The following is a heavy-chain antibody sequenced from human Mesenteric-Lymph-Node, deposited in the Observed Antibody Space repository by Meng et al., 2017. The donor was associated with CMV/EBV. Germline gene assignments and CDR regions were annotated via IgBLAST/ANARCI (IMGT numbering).Heavy chain of an antibody. Sequence: GSLRLSCAVYGGSFSGYYWSWIRQPPGKGLEWIGEINHSGSTNYNPSLKSRVTISVDTSKNQFSLKLSSVTAADTAVYFCATGGGGVVGYFDFWGQGTLVTVSS. V-gene: IGHV4-34*01. D-gene: IGHD3-3*01. CDR2: INHSGST. CDR3: ATGGGGVVGYFDF. J-gene: IGHJ5*01. CDR1: GGSFSGYY.